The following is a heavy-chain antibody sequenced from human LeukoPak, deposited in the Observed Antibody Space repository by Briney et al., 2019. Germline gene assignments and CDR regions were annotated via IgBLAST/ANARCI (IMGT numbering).Heavy chain of an antibody. CDR1: GFTFSSYW. Sequence: GGSLRLSCAASGFTFSSYWMSWVRQAPGKGLEWVANIKQDGSEKYYVDSVKGRFTISRDNAKNSLYLQMNSLRAEDTAVYYCARAPYSSSQRPRPAYYYYMDVWGKGTTVTVSS. CDR2: IKQDGSEK. V-gene: IGHV3-7*01. J-gene: IGHJ6*03. D-gene: IGHD6-13*01. CDR3: ARAPYSSSQRPRPAYYYYMDV.